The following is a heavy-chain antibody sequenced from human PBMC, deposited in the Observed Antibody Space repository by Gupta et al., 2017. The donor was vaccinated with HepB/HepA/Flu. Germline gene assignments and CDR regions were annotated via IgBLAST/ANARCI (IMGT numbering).Heavy chain of an antibody. J-gene: IGHJ4*02. Sequence: QVQLVEYGGGVVQPGRSLRLSCAASGFTFSSYAMHWVRQAPGKGLEWVAVISYDGSNKYYADSVKGRFTISRDNSKNTLYLQMNSLRAEDTAVYYCARDHFIHDFWSGYYTEFDYWGQGTLVTVSS. CDR1: GFTFSSYA. CDR2: ISYDGSNK. D-gene: IGHD3-3*01. V-gene: IGHV3-30-3*01. CDR3: ARDHFIHDFWSGYYTEFDY.